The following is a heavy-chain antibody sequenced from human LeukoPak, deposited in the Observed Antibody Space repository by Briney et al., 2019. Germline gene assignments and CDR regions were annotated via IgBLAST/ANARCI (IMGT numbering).Heavy chain of an antibody. V-gene: IGHV4-34*01. J-gene: IGHJ5*02. CDR3: ARAHPFQSNWFDP. Sequence: PSETLSLTCVVYGGSFSGYYWSWIRQPPGKGLEWIGEINHSGSTNYNPSLKSRVTISVDTSKNQFSLKLSSVTAADTAVYYCARAHPFQSNWFDPWGQRTLVTVSS. CDR2: INHSGST. D-gene: IGHD2-21*01. CDR1: GGSFSGYY.